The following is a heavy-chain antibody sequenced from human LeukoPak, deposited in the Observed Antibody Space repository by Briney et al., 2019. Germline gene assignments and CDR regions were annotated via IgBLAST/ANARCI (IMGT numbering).Heavy chain of an antibody. J-gene: IGHJ4*02. D-gene: IGHD6-19*01. CDR1: GGTFSSYA. V-gene: IGHV1-69*05. CDR2: IIPIFGTA. Sequence: SVKVSCKASGGTFSSYAISWVRQAPGQGLEWMGGIIPIFGTANYAQKFQGRVTITTDESTSTAYMELSSLRSEDTAVYYCARDRSRQVSSGWYGSFDYWGQGTLVTVSS. CDR3: ARDRSRQVSSGWYGSFDY.